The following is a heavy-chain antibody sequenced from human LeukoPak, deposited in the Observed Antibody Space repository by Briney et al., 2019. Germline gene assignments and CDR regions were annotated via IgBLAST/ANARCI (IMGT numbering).Heavy chain of an antibody. D-gene: IGHD2-21*02. Sequence: GGSLRLSCGASGFTFSIYWMHWVRQAPGKGLVWVSRINSDGSSTNYADSVEGRLTISRDNAKNTLYLQMNSLGAEDTAVYYCARDLGMTSMDIWGQGTMVTVSS. V-gene: IGHV3-74*01. CDR1: GFTFSIYW. CDR2: INSDGSST. J-gene: IGHJ3*02. CDR3: ARDLGMTSMDI.